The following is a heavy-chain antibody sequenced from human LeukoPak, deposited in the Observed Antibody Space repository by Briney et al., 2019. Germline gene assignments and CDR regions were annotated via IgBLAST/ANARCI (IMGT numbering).Heavy chain of an antibody. D-gene: IGHD3-10*01. CDR1: GGSISSYY. CDR3: ARGLWFGESTDSSGKQY. Sequence: SETLSLTCTVSGGSISSYYWSWIRQPAGKGLEWIGRIYISGSTNYNPSLKSRVTMSVDTSKNQFSLKLSSVTAADTAVYYCARGLWFGESTDSSGKQYWGQGTLVTVSS. V-gene: IGHV4-4*07. J-gene: IGHJ4*02. CDR2: IYISGST.